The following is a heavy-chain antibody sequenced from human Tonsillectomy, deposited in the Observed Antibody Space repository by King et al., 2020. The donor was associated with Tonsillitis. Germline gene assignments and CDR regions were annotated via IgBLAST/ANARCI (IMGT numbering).Heavy chain of an antibody. CDR1: GFTFSSYG. J-gene: IGHJ4*02. D-gene: IGHD3-10*01. CDR2: ISYDGSNT. Sequence: VQLVESGGGVVQPGRSLRLSCAASGFTFSSYGMHWVRQAPGKGLEWVAVISYDGSNTYDADSVKGRFTMSRDNSKNTLYLQMNSLRAEDTAVYYCAKDRYGSGSYLDYWGQGTLVTVSS. CDR3: AKDRYGSGSYLDY. V-gene: IGHV3-30*18.